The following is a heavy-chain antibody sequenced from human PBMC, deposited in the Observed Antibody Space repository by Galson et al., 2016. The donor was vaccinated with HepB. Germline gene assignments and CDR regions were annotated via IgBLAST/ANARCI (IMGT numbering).Heavy chain of an antibody. Sequence: QSGAEVKKPGESLKISCKGSGYSFPNYWIAWVRQMPGKGLEWMGIIYPDDSDIRYSPSFPGQVTISAHKSVSTAYRQWSSLKASDSAMYYCARGVGGDYYVPYGMDVWGQGTTVTVSS. D-gene: IGHD3-10*02. CDR3: ARGVGGDYYVPYGMDV. CDR2: IYPDDSDI. J-gene: IGHJ6*02. CDR1: GYSFPNYW. V-gene: IGHV5-51*01.